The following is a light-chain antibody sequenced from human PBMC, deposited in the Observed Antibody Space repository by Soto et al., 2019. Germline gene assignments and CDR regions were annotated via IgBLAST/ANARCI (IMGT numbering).Light chain of an antibody. J-gene: IGKJ1*01. V-gene: IGKV1-39*01. CDR2: AAS. Sequence: DIHMTQSPSALSTSVGDRVTITCRASQNISSYLTWYPQKPGKAPQLLIYAASTLQSGVPSRFSGSGAATDFTLTISSLQPEYFVTYCRHHSNSTRTFGQGTKVDIK. CDR3: HHSNSTRT. CDR1: QNISSY.